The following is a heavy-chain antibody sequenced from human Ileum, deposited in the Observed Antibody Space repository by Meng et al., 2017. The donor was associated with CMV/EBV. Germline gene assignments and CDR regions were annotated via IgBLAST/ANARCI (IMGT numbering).Heavy chain of an antibody. J-gene: IGHJ4*02. CDR1: GFTFSIYG. V-gene: IGHV3-30*02. CDR3: AKVGFGWYSIDY. Sequence: QVLLGGSGGGLLQPGGSRRLSCAASGFTFSIYGMHWVRQAPGKGLEWVAFIRYDGTVQNYADSVKGRFTISRDNSWNMLSLEMNSLRPEDTAVYYCAKVGFGWYSIDYWGQGTLVTVSS. CDR2: IRYDGTVQ. D-gene: IGHD6-19*01.